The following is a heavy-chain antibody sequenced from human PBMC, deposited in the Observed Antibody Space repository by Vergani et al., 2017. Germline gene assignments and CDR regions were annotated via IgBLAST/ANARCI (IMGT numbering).Heavy chain of an antibody. D-gene: IGHD6-13*01. J-gene: IGHJ4*02. V-gene: IGHV4-30-4*01. CDR1: GGPISSGDHY. Sequence: QVQLQESGPGLVKPSQTLSLTCTVSGGPISSGDHYWGWIRQPPGKGLEWIGYIYYSGSTYYNPSLKSRVTISVDTSKNQFSLKLSSVTAADTAVYYCAREKQQLLIDYWGQGTLVTVSS. CDR2: IYYSGST. CDR3: AREKQQLLIDY.